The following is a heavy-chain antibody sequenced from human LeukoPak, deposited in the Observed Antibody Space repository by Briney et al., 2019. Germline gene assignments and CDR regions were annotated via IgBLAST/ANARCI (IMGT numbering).Heavy chain of an antibody. V-gene: IGHV1-18*01. CDR2: ISAYNGNT. CDR1: GYTFSSYG. D-gene: IGHD3-22*01. Sequence: ASVKVSCKASGYTFSSYGISWVRQAPGQGLEWMGWISAYNGNTNYAQELQGRVTMTTDTSTSTAYMELRSLRSDDTAVYYCARIPDFSGYTENWFDPWGQGTLVTVSS. CDR3: ARIPDFSGYTENWFDP. J-gene: IGHJ5*02.